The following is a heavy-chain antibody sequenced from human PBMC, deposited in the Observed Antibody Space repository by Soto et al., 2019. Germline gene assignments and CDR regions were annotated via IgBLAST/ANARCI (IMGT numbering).Heavy chain of an antibody. CDR1: GGSVSSGYYH. CDR2: FHNSGST. D-gene: IGHD1-1*01. CDR3: AREGDNAGAY. V-gene: IGHV4-61*01. Sequence: SETLSLTCTVSGGSVSSGYYHWSWFRQPPGKGLEYIGYFHNSGSTNYNPSLKSRVTISLDTSKNQVSLKLNSVTAADTAVYYCAREGDNAGAYWGQGILVTVSS. J-gene: IGHJ4*02.